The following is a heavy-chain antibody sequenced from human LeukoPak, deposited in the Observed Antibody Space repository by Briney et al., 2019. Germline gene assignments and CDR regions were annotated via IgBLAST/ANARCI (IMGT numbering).Heavy chain of an antibody. CDR2: ISGGGGST. V-gene: IGHV3-23*01. CDR3: AKATRSSWFSYFDY. J-gene: IGHJ4*02. Sequence: PGGSLRLSCAASGFTFSSFAMSWVRQAPGKGLEWVSGISGGGGSTYYADSVKGRFTISRDNSKNTLSLQMNSLRPEDTAVYYCAKATRSSWFSYFDYWGQGTLVTLSS. CDR1: GFTFSSFA. D-gene: IGHD6-13*01.